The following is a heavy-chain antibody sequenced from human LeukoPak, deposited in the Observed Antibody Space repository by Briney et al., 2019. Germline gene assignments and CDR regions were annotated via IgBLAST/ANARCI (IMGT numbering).Heavy chain of an antibody. D-gene: IGHD3-10*01. V-gene: IGHV4-61*01. Sequence: SETLSLTCSVSGGSVSSGSYYWSWIRQPPGKGLEWIGYIYYRGSTNYNPSLKSRVTISVDTSKNQFSLKLSSVTAADTAVYYCARLPHGPVPSHYFDYWGQGTLVTVSS. J-gene: IGHJ4*02. CDR3: ARLPHGPVPSHYFDY. CDR2: IYYRGST. CDR1: GGSVSSGSYY.